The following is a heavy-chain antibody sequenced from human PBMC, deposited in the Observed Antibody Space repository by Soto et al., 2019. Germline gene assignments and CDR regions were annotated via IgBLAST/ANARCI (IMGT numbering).Heavy chain of an antibody. CDR3: ARDRPVAGVFDY. CDR1: GDSVSSNSAA. Sequence: SQTLSLTCVLSGDSVSSNSAAWNCIRQAPSRGLEWLGRTYYRSKWYNDYAVSVKSRITINPDTSKNQFSLQLNSVTPEDTAVYYCARDRPVAGVFDYWGQGTLVTVSS. CDR2: TYYRSKWYN. D-gene: IGHD6-19*01. V-gene: IGHV6-1*01. J-gene: IGHJ4*02.